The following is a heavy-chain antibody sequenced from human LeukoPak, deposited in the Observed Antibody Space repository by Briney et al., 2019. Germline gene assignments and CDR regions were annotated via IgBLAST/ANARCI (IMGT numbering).Heavy chain of an antibody. D-gene: IGHD6-13*01. Sequence: GRSLRLSCAASGFTFSDYYMSWIRQAPGKGLEWVSYISSSGSTIYYADSVKGRFTISRDNAKNSLYLQMNSLRAEDTAVYYCARDRRSSSYYYYYGMDVWGQGTTVTVSS. CDR1: GFTFSDYY. CDR2: ISSSGSTI. J-gene: IGHJ6*02. V-gene: IGHV3-11*01. CDR3: ARDRRSSSYYYYYGMDV.